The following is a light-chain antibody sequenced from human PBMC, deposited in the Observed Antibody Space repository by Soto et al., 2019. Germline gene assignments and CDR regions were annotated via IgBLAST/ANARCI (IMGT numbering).Light chain of an antibody. J-gene: IGKJ4*01. CDR1: QSLLHSNGYNY. CDR3: MQALQTPLT. V-gene: IGKV2-28*01. CDR2: LGS. Sequence: DIVMTQSPLSLPVTPGEPASISCRSSQSLLHSNGYNYLDWYLQKPGQSPQLLIYLGSNRASGVPDRLSGSGSGTDFTLKISRVEAEDVRVYYCMQALQTPLTFGGGTKVEIK.